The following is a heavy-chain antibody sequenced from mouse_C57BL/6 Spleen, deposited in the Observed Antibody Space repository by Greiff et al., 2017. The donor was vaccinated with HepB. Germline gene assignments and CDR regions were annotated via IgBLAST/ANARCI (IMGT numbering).Heavy chain of an antibody. CDR3: ALYYGNDGSYWSFDV. Sequence: QVQLQQSGAELVKPGASVKISCKASGYAFSSYWMNWVKQRPGKGLEWIGQIYPGDGDTNYNGKFKGKATLTADKSSSTAYMQLSSLTSEDSAVYFCALYYGNDGSYWSFDVWGTGTTVTVSA. V-gene: IGHV1-80*01. D-gene: IGHD2-2*01. CDR1: GYAFSSYW. CDR2: IYPGDGDT. J-gene: IGHJ1*03.